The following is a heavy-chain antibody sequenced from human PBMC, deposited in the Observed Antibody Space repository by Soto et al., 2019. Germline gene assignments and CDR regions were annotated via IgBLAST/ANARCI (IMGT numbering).Heavy chain of an antibody. CDR3: ARRLDV. V-gene: IGHV4-34*01. CDR1: GRSLSGYY. Sequence: PSETLSLTCAVYGRSLSGYYWSWIRQPPGKGLEWIGEINHSGSTNYNPSLKSRVTISVDTSKNQFSLNLSSVTAADTAVYYCARRLDVWGQGTTVTVSS. CDR2: INHSGST. J-gene: IGHJ6*02.